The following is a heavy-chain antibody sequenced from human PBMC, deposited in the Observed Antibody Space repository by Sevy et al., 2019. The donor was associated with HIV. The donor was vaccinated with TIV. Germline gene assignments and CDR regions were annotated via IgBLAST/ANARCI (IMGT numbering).Heavy chain of an antibody. CDR3: ARDAGDYNYVPGGT. CDR2: ISFDGIKK. Sequence: GGSLRLSCAASGFAFSTHGMHWVRQAPGKGLEWVAVISFDGIKKYYADSMKGRFTISRDNSENTLYLHLNSLRTDDTAVYYCARDAGDYNYVPGGTGGQGTLVTVSS. V-gene: IGHV3-30-3*01. J-gene: IGHJ4*02. CDR1: GFAFSTHG. D-gene: IGHD4-17*01.